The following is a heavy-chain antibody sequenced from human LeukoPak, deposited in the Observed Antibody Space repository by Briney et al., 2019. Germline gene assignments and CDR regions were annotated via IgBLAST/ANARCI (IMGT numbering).Heavy chain of an antibody. Sequence: GGSLRLSCAASGFTFSSYGMHWVRQAPGKGLEWVAFIRYDGSNKYYADSVKGRFTISRDNSKNTLSLQMNSLRAEDTAVYYCAKDSSYSSSRYRVGYYYYYGMDVWGQGTTVTVSS. CDR2: IRYDGSNK. V-gene: IGHV3-30*02. CDR1: GFTFSSYG. J-gene: IGHJ6*02. D-gene: IGHD6-13*01. CDR3: AKDSSYSSSRYRVGYYYYYGMDV.